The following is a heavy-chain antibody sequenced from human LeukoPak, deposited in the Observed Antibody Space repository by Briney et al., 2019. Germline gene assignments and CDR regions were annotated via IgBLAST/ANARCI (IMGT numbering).Heavy chain of an antibody. CDR3: ARDPDYYDSSGYYFSLREGY. D-gene: IGHD3-22*01. Sequence: GGSLRLSCAASGFTFSSYSMNWVRQAPGKGLEWVSYISSSSSTIYYADSVKGRFTISRDNAKNSLYLQMNSLRAEDTAVYYCARDPDYYDSSGYYFSLREGYWGQGTLVTVSS. CDR1: GFTFSSYS. V-gene: IGHV3-48*04. J-gene: IGHJ4*02. CDR2: ISSSSSTI.